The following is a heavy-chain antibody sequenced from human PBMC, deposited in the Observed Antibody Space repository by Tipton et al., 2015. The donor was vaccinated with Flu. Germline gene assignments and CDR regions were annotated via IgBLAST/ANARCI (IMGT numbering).Heavy chain of an antibody. CDR3: ARDSSTAAYNWFDP. V-gene: IGHV3-23*01. Sequence: SLRLSCAASGFTFSSYAMSWVRQAPGKGLEWVSAISGSGGSTYYADSVKGRFTISRDNAKNSLYLQMNSLRAEDTVVYYCARDSSTAAYNWFDPWGQGTLVTVSS. CDR1: GFTFSSYA. J-gene: IGHJ5*02. D-gene: IGHD2-2*01. CDR2: ISGSGGST.